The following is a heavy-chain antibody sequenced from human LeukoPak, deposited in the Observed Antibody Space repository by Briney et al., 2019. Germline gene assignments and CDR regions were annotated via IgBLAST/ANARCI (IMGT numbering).Heavy chain of an antibody. CDR1: GYSISSGYY. CDR3: ARVGPTVTPNDY. Sequence: SETLSLTCAVSGYSISSGYYWGWVRQPPGKGLEWIGSIYHNGSTYYNPSLRSRVTISLDTSKNQFSLKLSSVTAADTAVYFCARVGPTVTPNDYWGQGTLVTVSS. J-gene: IGHJ4*02. D-gene: IGHD4-17*01. V-gene: IGHV4-38-2*01. CDR2: IYHNGST.